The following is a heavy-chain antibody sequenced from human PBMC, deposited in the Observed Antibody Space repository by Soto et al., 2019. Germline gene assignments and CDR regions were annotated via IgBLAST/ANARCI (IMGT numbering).Heavy chain of an antibody. CDR3: ARVHMTTGYFQH. CDR1: GGSISSYY. J-gene: IGHJ1*01. V-gene: IGHV4-59*01. Sequence: SETLSLTCTVSGGSISSYYWSWIRQPPGKGLEWIGYIYYSASTNYNPSLKSRVTISADTSKSQFSLKLRAVTAADTAVYYCARVHMTTGYFQHWGQGTLVTVSS. D-gene: IGHD4-17*01. CDR2: IYYSAST.